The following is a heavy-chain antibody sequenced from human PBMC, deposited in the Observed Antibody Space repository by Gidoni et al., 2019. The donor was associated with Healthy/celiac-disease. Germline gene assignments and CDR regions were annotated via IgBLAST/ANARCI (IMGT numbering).Heavy chain of an antibody. D-gene: IGHD3-10*01. CDR2: IYHSGST. Sequence: QVQLQESGPGLVKPSETLSLTCTVSGYSISSGYYWGWIRQPPGKGLEWIGSIYHSGSTYYNPSLKSRVTISVDTSKNQFSLKLSSVTAADTAVYYCARDRDYYGSGPGYWGQGTLVTVSS. CDR3: ARDRDYYGSGPGY. V-gene: IGHV4-38-2*02. J-gene: IGHJ4*02. CDR1: GYSISSGYY.